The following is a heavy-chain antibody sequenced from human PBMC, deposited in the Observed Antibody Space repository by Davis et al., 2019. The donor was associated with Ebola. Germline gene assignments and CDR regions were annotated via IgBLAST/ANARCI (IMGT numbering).Heavy chain of an antibody. CDR3: AKDRLRVAGYFDY. Sequence: PGGSLRLSCAASGFSFSIYWMTWVRQAPGKGLEWVANINQDGSQKYYADSVKGRFTISRDNSKNTLYLQMNSLRAEDTAVYYCAKDRLRVAGYFDYWGQGTLVTVSS. J-gene: IGHJ4*02. V-gene: IGHV3-7*01. CDR1: GFSFSIYW. CDR2: INQDGSQK. D-gene: IGHD6-19*01.